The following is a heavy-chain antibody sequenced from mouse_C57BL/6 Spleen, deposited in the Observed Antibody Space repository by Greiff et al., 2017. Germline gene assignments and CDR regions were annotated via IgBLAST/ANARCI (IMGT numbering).Heavy chain of an antibody. CDR2: IDPSDSET. Sequence: QVQLQQSGAELVRPGSSVKLSCKASGYTFTSYWMHWVKQRPIQGLEWIGNIDPSDSETHYNQKFKDKATLTVDKSSSTAYMQLSSLTSEDSAVYYCARGDGSSSYWYFDVWGTGTTVTVSS. CDR3: ARGDGSSSYWYFDV. D-gene: IGHD1-1*01. CDR1: GYTFTSYW. V-gene: IGHV1-52*01. J-gene: IGHJ1*03.